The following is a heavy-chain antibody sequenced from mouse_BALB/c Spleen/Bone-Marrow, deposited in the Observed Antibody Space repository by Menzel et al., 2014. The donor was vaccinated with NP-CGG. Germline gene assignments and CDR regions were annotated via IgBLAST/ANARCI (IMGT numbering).Heavy chain of an antibody. CDR1: GFTFSDYG. CDR2: ISNLAYSI. D-gene: IGHD1-1*01. J-gene: IGHJ1*01. Sequence: EVQLVESGGGLVQPGGSRKLSCAASGFTFSDYGMAWVRQAPGKGLEWVAFISNLAYSIYYADTVTGRFTISRENAKNTLYLAMSSLRSEDTSMYYCARDCYGSSYWCFDVWGAGTTVTVSS. CDR3: ARDCYGSSYWCFDV. V-gene: IGHV5-15*02.